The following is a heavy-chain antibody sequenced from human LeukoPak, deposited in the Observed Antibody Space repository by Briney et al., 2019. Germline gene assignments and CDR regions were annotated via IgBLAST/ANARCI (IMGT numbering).Heavy chain of an antibody. Sequence: GGSMRLSCAASGFTFSSYWMTWVRQAPGKGLEWVANIKQDGSEKYCVDSVKGRFTISRDNAKNSLYLQMNSLRAEDTAIYYCARDLGESQASWGQGPLVTVSS. J-gene: IGHJ4*02. CDR3: ARDLGESQAS. V-gene: IGHV3-7*01. CDR1: GFTFSSYW. D-gene: IGHD2-21*01. CDR2: IKQDGSEK.